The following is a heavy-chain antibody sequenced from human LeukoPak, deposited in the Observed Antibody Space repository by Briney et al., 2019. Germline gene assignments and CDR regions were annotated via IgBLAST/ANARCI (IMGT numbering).Heavy chain of an antibody. J-gene: IGHJ4*02. CDR1: GFTFSSYA. CDR3: ARDIPPDY. D-gene: IGHD2-21*01. Sequence: GRSLRLSCAASGFTFSSYAMHWVRQAPGKGIEWVAVISYDGSNKYYADSVKGRFTISRDNSKNTLYLQMNSLRAEDTAVYYCARDIPPDYWGQGTLVTVSS. V-gene: IGHV3-30*01. CDR2: ISYDGSNK.